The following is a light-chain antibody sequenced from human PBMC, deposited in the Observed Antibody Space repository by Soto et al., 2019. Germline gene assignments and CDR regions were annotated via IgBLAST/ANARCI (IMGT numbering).Light chain of an antibody. V-gene: IGLV2-14*01. CDR2: GVT. Sequence: QSVLTQPASVSGSPGQSITISCTGTASDVGGYNYVSWYQQHPGKAPKLIIYGVTNRPSGVSNRFSGSKSGNTASLTISGLQAEDEADYYCQSYDSSLSASYVFGGGTKLTVL. CDR3: QSYDSSLSASYV. CDR1: ASDVGGYNY. J-gene: IGLJ1*01.